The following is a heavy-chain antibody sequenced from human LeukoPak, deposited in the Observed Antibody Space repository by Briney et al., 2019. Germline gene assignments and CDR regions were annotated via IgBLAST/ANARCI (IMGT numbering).Heavy chain of an antibody. V-gene: IGHV3-9*01. J-gene: IGHJ5*02. CDR2: ISWNSGSI. CDR3: ARGSALYQLLGWFDP. D-gene: IGHD2-2*01. Sequence: GGSLRLSCAASGFTFDDYAMRWVRQAPGKGLEWVSGISWNSGSIGYADSVKGRFTISRDNAKNSLYLQMNSLRAEDTAVYYCARGSALYQLLGWFDPWGQGTLVTVSS. CDR1: GFTFDDYA.